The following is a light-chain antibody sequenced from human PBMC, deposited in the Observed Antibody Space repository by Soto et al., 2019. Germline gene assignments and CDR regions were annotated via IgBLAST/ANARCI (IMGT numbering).Light chain of an antibody. J-gene: IGKJ1*01. CDR1: QSVSTN. V-gene: IGKV3D-15*01. CDR2: GAS. CDR3: QHYKNWPPWT. Sequence: EVVMTQTPATLSVSPGERATLSCRASQSVSTNLAWYQQKPGQAPRLLVYGASTRATGIPARFSGSGSGREFTLTISSLQSEDFAVYYCQHYKNWPPWTFGQGTKVEVK.